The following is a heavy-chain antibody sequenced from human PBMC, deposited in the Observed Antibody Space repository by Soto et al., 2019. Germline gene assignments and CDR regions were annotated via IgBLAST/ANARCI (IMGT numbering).Heavy chain of an antibody. D-gene: IGHD3-3*01. Sequence: SGPTLVNPTQTLTLTCTFSGFSLSTSGVGVGWIRQPPGKALEWLALIYWDDDKRYSPSLKSRLTITKDTSKNQVVLTMTNMDPVDTATYYCALITHYDFWSGYPIWDYWGQGTLVTVSS. V-gene: IGHV2-5*02. J-gene: IGHJ4*02. CDR3: ALITHYDFWSGYPIWDY. CDR2: IYWDDDK. CDR1: GFSLSTSGVG.